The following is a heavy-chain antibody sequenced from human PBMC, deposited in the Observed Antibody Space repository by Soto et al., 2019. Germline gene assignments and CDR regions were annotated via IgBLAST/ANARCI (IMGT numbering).Heavy chain of an antibody. V-gene: IGHV1-58*01. CDR2: IVVGSGNT. CDR1: GFTFTSSA. J-gene: IGHJ6*02. D-gene: IGHD2-2*02. Sequence: SVKVSCKASGFTFTSSAVQWVRQARGQRLEWIGWIVVGSGNTNYAQKFQERVTITRDMSTSTAYMELSSLRSEDTAVYYCAADPTPIVVVPAAITDVWGQGTTVTVSS. CDR3: AADPTPIVVVPAAITDV.